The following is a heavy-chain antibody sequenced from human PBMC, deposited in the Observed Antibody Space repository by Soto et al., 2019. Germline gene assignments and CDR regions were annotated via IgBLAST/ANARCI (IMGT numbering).Heavy chain of an antibody. V-gene: IGHV3-66*01. CDR1: ALTASKNY. CDR3: ARGGSGSDWDYYRMDV. J-gene: IGHJ6*02. D-gene: IGHD3-10*01. CDR2: IYSGGTT. Sequence: EVQLVESGGGLVQPGGSLRLSCAGSALTASKNYMSWVRQPPGKGLEWVSVIYSGGTTYYADSVKDRFSISRDNSKSTLYLQMDNLRAGDTAVYYCARGGSGSDWDYYRMDVWGQGTTVTVSS.